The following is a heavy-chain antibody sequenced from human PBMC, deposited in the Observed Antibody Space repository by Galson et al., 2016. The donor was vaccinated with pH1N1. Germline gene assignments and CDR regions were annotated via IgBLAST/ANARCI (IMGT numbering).Heavy chain of an antibody. J-gene: IGHJ4*02. CDR3: ASSIHYGGFDY. CDR1: GYPFTAYS. Sequence: SVKVSCKASGYPFTAYSIHWVRQAPGQGPEWMGWINPNSGDTDYAQTFQGRVTMTRDTSINTAYMELRGLRSDDTAVYYCASSIHYGGFDYWGQGTLVTVSS. V-gene: IGHV1-2*02. D-gene: IGHD4-23*01. CDR2: INPNSGDT.